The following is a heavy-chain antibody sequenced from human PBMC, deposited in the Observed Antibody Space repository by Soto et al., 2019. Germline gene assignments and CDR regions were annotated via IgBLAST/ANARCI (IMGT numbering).Heavy chain of an antibody. J-gene: IGHJ5*02. D-gene: IGHD2-15*01. Sequence: GASVKVSCKASGYTFTSYHMHWVRQAPGQGLEWMGIINPSGGSTSYAQKFQGRVTMTRDTSTSTVYMELSSLRSEDTAVYYCARDRSGRNWFDPWGQGTLVTVSS. CDR3: ARDRSGRNWFDP. CDR2: INPSGGST. V-gene: IGHV1-46*01. CDR1: GYTFTSYH.